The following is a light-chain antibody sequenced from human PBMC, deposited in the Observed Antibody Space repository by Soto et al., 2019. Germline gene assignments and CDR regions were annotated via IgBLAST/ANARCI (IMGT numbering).Light chain of an antibody. CDR2: DVT. CDR3: CSYAGSYTWV. CDR1: NSDVGAYEF. J-gene: IGLJ1*01. Sequence: QSVLTQPRSVSGSPGQSVTISCTGSNSDVGAYEFVSWLQHNPGEAPKVMIYDVTQRPSGVPDRFSGTKSGNTASLTISGLQAEDEADYYCCSYAGSYTWVFGSGTKVTVL. V-gene: IGLV2-11*01.